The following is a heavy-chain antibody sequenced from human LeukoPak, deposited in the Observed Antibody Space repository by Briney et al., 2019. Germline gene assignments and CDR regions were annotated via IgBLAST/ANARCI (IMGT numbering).Heavy chain of an antibody. CDR1: GGSISSTNW. CDR3: SRESGAFCPFGY. Sequence: PSETLSLTCGVSGGSISSTNWWSWVRPPPGQGLEWIGEISLTGETNYNPSLNGRVTMSLDKSRNQLSLKLTSVTAADTAIYYCSRESGAFCPFGYWGQGTLVIVPT. V-gene: IGHV4-4*02. CDR2: ISLTGET. J-gene: IGHJ4*02. D-gene: IGHD1-26*01.